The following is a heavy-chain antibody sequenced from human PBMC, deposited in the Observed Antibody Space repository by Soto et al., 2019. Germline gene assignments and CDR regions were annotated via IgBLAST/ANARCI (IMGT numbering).Heavy chain of an antibody. D-gene: IGHD3-16*02. CDR2: ISYDGSNK. CDR1: GFTFSSYG. V-gene: IGHV3-30*18. Sequence: GWSLRLSCAASGFTFSSYGMHWVRQAPGKGLEWVAVISYDGSNKYYADSVKGRFTISRDNSKNTLYLQMNSLRAEDTAVYYCAKNGPILRLGELSTWGQGTLVTCSS. CDR3: AKNGPILRLGELST. J-gene: IGHJ5*02.